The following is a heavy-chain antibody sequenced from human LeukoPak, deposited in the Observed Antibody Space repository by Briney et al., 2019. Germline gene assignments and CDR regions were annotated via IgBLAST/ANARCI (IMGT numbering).Heavy chain of an antibody. CDR2: TDHGGSA. J-gene: IGHJ5*02. Sequence: PSGTLSLTCAVYGGSFSGYYWNWVRQPPGKGLEWIGETDHGGSAKYNPSLKSRVTISVDTSKNQFSLKLSSVTAADTAVYYCARGGGSGWYSSENWFDPWGQGTLVTVSS. D-gene: IGHD6-19*01. CDR1: GGSFSGYY. CDR3: ARGGGSGWYSSENWFDP. V-gene: IGHV4-34*01.